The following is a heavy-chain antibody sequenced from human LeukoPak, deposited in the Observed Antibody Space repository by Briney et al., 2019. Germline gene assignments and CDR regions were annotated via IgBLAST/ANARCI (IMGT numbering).Heavy chain of an antibody. Sequence: EASVTVSCKASGYTFTGYYMHWVRQAPGQGLEWMGWINPNSGGTNYAQKFQGRVTMTRDTSISTAYMELSRLRSDDTAVYYCARALHRCSSTSCYVCGYWGQGTLVTVSS. CDR3: ARALHRCSSTSCYVCGY. D-gene: IGHD2-2*01. CDR1: GYTFTGYY. V-gene: IGHV1-2*02. J-gene: IGHJ4*02. CDR2: INPNSGGT.